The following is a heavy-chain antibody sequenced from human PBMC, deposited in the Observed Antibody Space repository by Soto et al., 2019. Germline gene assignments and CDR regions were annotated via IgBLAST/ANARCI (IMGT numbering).Heavy chain of an antibody. Sequence: SETLSLTCAFYGGSFSGYYWSLIRQPPGKGLEWIGEINHSGSTNYNPSLKSRVTISVDTSKNQFSLKLSSVTAADTAVYYCARGNRREYFQHWGQGTLVTVSS. CDR3: ARGNRREYFQH. J-gene: IGHJ1*01. CDR2: INHSGST. V-gene: IGHV4-34*01. CDR1: GGSFSGYY.